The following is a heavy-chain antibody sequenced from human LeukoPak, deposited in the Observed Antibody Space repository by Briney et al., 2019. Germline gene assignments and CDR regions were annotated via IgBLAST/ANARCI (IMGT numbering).Heavy chain of an antibody. V-gene: IGHV4-59*01. CDR3: ARDRDDYVWGSYRIFDY. J-gene: IGHJ4*02. Sequence: KPSETLSLTCTVSGGSISSYYWSWIRQPPGKGLERIGYIYYSGSTNYNPSLKSRVTISVDTSKNQFSLKLSSVTAADTAVYYCARDRDDYVWGSYRIFDYWGQGTLVTVSS. CDR1: GGSISSYY. CDR2: IYYSGST. D-gene: IGHD3-16*02.